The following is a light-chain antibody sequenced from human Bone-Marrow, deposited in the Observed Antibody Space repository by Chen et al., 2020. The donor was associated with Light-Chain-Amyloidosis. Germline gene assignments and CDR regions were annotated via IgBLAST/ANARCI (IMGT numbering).Light chain of an antibody. CDR3: AAWDGSLSGYV. J-gene: IGLJ1*01. V-gene: IGLV1-47*01. Sequence: QSVLTQPPPASGTPGQRFTMDCSGASPNMRINYVYWYQPFPGPAPNLLIHRKNQRPSGVPDRLSASKSGTSAFLAISGLRSEDEADYYCAAWDGSLSGYVFGTGTKVIVL. CDR2: RKN. CDR1: SPNMRINY.